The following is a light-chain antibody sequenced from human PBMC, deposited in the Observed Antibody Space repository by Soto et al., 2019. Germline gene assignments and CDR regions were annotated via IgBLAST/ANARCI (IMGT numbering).Light chain of an antibody. Sequence: QSVLTQPPSTSGTPGQRVTISCSGSGSNIGSYTVNWYQQVPGTAPKLLIYSNNQRPSGVPDRFSASKSGTSVSLAITGLQSDDEADYYCAAWDASLNGVVFGGGTQLTVL. J-gene: IGLJ2*01. CDR1: GSNIGSYT. CDR3: AAWDASLNGVV. CDR2: SNN. V-gene: IGLV1-44*01.